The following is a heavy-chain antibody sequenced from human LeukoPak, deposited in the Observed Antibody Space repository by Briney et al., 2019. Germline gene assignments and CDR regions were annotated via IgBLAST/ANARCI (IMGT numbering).Heavy chain of an antibody. CDR1: GGSISSYY. J-gene: IGHJ6*03. V-gene: IGHV4-59*01. CDR3: ARVPCSSTSCYHYYYYMDV. Sequence: SETLSLTCTVSGGSISSYYWSWIRQPPGKGLEWIGYIYSNGSTTYNPSLKSRVTISVDTSKNQFSLKLSSVAAADTAVYYCARVPCSSTSCYHYYYYMDVWGKGTTVSVSS. CDR2: IYSNGST. D-gene: IGHD2-2*01.